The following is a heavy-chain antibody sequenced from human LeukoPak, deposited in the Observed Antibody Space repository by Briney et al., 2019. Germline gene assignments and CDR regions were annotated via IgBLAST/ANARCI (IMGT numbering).Heavy chain of an antibody. CDR2: ISGSGGST. Sequence: PGGSLRLSCAASGFTFSSYAMSWVRQAPGRGLEWVSAISGSGGSTYYADSVKGRFTISRDNSKNTLYLQMNSLRAEDTAVYYCARQWLVREPFDYWGQGTLVTVSS. CDR1: GFTFSSYA. D-gene: IGHD6-19*01. J-gene: IGHJ4*02. CDR3: ARQWLVREPFDY. V-gene: IGHV3-23*01.